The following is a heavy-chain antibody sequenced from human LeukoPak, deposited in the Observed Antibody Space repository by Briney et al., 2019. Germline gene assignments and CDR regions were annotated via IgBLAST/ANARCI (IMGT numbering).Heavy chain of an antibody. CDR2: IYYSGST. CDR3: ARSLLTYYFDY. J-gene: IGHJ4*02. CDR1: GGSISSTSYY. V-gene: IGHV4-39*07. D-gene: IGHD2/OR15-2a*01. Sequence: SETLSLTCIVSGGSISSTSYYWGWIRQSPGKGLEWIGSIYYSGSTYYNPSLKSRVTISVDTSKNQFSLNLSSVTAADTAVYYCARSLLTYYFDYWGQGTLVTVSS.